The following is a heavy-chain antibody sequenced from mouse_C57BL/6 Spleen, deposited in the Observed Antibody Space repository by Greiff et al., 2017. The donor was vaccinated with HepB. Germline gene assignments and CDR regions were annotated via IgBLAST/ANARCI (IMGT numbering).Heavy chain of an antibody. V-gene: IGHV5-9*01. CDR2: ISGGGGNT. CDR3: ARRNYGSSSFAY. Sequence: EVHLVESGGGLVKPGGSLKLSCAASGFTFSSYTMSWVRQTPEKRLEWVATISGGGGNTYYPDSVKGRFTISRDNAKNTLYLQMSSLRSEDTALYYCARRNYGSSSFAYWGQGTLVTVSA. J-gene: IGHJ3*01. D-gene: IGHD1-1*01. CDR1: GFTFSSYT.